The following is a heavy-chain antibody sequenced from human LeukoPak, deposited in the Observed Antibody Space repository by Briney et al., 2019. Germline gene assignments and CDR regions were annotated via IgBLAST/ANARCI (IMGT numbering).Heavy chain of an antibody. Sequence: PGGSLRLSCAASGFTFSSYAMSWIRQAPGKGLEWVSYISSSGSTIYYADSVKGRFTISRDNAKNSLYLQMNSLRAEDTAVYYCARDPSSGWYRDGDYWGQGTLVTVSS. J-gene: IGHJ4*02. CDR2: ISSSGSTI. CDR3: ARDPSSGWYRDGDY. CDR1: GFTFSSYA. D-gene: IGHD6-19*01. V-gene: IGHV3-11*01.